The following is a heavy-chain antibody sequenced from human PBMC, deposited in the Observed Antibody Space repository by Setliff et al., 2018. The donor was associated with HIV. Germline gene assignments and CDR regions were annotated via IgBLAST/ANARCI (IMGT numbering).Heavy chain of an antibody. D-gene: IGHD3-3*01. CDR2: IFYSGST. V-gene: IGHV4-59*08. CDR1: GGSITSYY. J-gene: IGHJ4*02. CDR3: ARHVLDYNFWSGYSTQNCFDY. Sequence: KPSETLSLTCTVSGGSITSYYWSWIRQPPGKGLEWIGYIFYSGSTYYSPSLKSRLTISVDTSKNQFSLNLSSVTAADTAVYYCARHVLDYNFWSGYSTQNCFDYWGQGTLVTVS.